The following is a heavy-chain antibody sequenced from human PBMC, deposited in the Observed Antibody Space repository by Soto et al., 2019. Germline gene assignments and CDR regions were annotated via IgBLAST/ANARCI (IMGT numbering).Heavy chain of an antibody. Sequence: ESLKISCKGSGYSFTSYWIGWVRQMPGKGLEWMGIIYPGDSDTRYSPSFQGQVTISADKSISTAYLQWSSLKASDTAMYYCAYSSSSDYYYYGMDVWGQGTTVTVSS. D-gene: IGHD6-6*01. V-gene: IGHV5-51*01. CDR2: IYPGDSDT. CDR3: AYSSSSDYYYYGMDV. CDR1: GYSFTSYW. J-gene: IGHJ6*02.